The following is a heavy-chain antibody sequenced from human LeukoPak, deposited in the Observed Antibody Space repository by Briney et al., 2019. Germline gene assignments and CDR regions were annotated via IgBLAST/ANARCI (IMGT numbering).Heavy chain of an antibody. CDR2: IYTSGST. CDR3: ARDSAWISGWDYYYYMDV. J-gene: IGHJ6*03. V-gene: IGHV4-61*02. CDR1: GGSISTNSYY. Sequence: PSETLSLTCTVSGGSISTNSYYWGWIRQPAGKGLEWIGRIYTSGSTNYNPSLKSRVTMSVDTSKNQFSLKLSSVTAADTAVYYCARDSAWISGWDYYYYMDVWGKGTTVTISS. D-gene: IGHD6-19*01.